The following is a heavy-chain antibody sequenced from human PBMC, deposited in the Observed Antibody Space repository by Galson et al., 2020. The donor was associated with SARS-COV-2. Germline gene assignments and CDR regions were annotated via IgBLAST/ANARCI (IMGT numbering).Heavy chain of an antibody. V-gene: IGHV1-2*06. J-gene: IGHJ5*02. Sequence: ASVKVSCKASGYTFTGYYMHWVRQAPGQGLEWMGRINPNSGGTNYAQKFQGRVTMTRDTSISTAYMELSRLRSDDTAVYYCAILWGVRGVIIGFDPWGQGTLVTVSS. CDR1: GYTFTGYY. D-gene: IGHD3-10*01. CDR3: AILWGVRGVIIGFDP. CDR2: INPNSGGT.